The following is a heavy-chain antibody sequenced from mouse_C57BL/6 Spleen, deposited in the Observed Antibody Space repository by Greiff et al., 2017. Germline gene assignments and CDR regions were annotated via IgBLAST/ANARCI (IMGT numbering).Heavy chain of an antibody. J-gene: IGHJ4*01. Sequence: EVKVVESEGGLVQPGSSMKLSCTASGFTFSDYYMAWVRQVPEKGLEWVANINYDGSSTYYLDSLKSRFIISRDNAKNILYLQMSSLKSEDTATYYCARADDGNYLYYAMDYWGQGTSVTVSS. V-gene: IGHV5-16*01. CDR3: ARADDGNYLYYAMDY. CDR2: INYDGSST. D-gene: IGHD2-3*01. CDR1: GFTFSDYY.